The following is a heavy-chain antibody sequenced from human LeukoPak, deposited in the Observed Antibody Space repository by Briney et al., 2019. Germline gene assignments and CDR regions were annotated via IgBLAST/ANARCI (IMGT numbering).Heavy chain of an antibody. J-gene: IGHJ5*02. CDR2: IHYSGNT. CDR3: ARARLGGIVVVPAGSEGRHWFGP. D-gene: IGHD2-2*01. V-gene: IGHV4-59*01. CDR1: GGSISSYH. Sequence: SETLSLTCTVSGGSISSYHWSWIRQPPGKGLEWIGYIHYSGNTNYNPSLRSRVTISVDTSKNQFSLRLSSVTAADTAVYYCARARLGGIVVVPAGSEGRHWFGPWGQGTLVTVSS.